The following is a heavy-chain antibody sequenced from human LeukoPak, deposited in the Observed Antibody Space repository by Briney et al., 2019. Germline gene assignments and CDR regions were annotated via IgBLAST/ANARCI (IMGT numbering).Heavy chain of an antibody. J-gene: IGHJ4*02. V-gene: IGHV1-18*01. CDR2: ISAYNGNT. CDR3: ASGLTTFGVVPHLDY. Sequence: ASVKVSCKASGYTFTSYGISWVRQAPGQGLEWMGWISAYNGNTNYAQKLQGRVTMTTDTSTSTAYMELRSLRSDDTAVYYCASGLTTFGVVPHLDYWGQGTLVTVSS. D-gene: IGHD3-3*01. CDR1: GYTFTSYG.